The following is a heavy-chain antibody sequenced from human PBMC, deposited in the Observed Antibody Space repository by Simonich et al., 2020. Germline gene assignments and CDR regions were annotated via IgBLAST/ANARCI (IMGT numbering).Heavy chain of an antibody. Sequence: QLQLQESGPGLVKPSETLSLTCTVSGGSISSSSYSWGWFHQPPGRGLEWIGSIYYSGSTYKHPPLKSRVTISVDTSKNQFSLKLSSVTAADTAVYYCARHAGFAFDIWGQGTMVTVSS. J-gene: IGHJ3*02. D-gene: IGHD6-13*01. CDR2: IYYSGST. V-gene: IGHV4-39*01. CDR1: GGSISSSSYS. CDR3: ARHAGFAFDI.